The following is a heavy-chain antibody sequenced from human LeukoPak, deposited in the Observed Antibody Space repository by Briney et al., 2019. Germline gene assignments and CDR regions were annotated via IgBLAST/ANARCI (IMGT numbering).Heavy chain of an antibody. D-gene: IGHD4-17*01. Sequence: GGSLRLSCAASGFTVSSNYMSWVRQAPGKGLEWVSVIYSGGSTYYADSVKGRFTISRDNSKNTLYLQMNSLRAEDTAVYYCAKDLWLDYGDSHWGQGTLVTVSS. J-gene: IGHJ1*01. V-gene: IGHV3-53*01. CDR3: AKDLWLDYGDSH. CDR2: IYSGGST. CDR1: GFTVSSNY.